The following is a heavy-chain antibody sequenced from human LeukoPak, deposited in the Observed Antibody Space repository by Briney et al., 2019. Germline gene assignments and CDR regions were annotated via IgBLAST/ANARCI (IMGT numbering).Heavy chain of an antibody. D-gene: IGHD3-3*01. V-gene: IGHV4-34*01. Sequence: SETLSLTCAVYGGSFSGYYWSWIRQPPGKGLEWIGEVNHSGSTNYNPSLKSRVTISVDTSKNQFSLKLSSVTAADTAVYYCAGAELRLFDYWGQGTLVTVSS. CDR1: GGSFSGYY. CDR2: VNHSGST. CDR3: AGAELRLFDY. J-gene: IGHJ4*02.